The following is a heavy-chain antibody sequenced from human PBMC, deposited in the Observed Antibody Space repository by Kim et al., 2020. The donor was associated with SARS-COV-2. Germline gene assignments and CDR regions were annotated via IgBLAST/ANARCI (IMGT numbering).Heavy chain of an antibody. CDR2: IYSGGSST. Sequence: GGSLRLSCAASGFTFSSYAMSWVRQAPGKGLEWVSVIYSGGSSTYYADSVKGRFTISRDNSKNTLYLQMNSLRAEDTAVYYCAKVHGDYFDVAFDIWGQGTMVTVSS. V-gene: IGHV3-23*03. CDR3: AKVHGDYFDVAFDI. D-gene: IGHD4-17*01. J-gene: IGHJ3*02. CDR1: GFTFSSYA.